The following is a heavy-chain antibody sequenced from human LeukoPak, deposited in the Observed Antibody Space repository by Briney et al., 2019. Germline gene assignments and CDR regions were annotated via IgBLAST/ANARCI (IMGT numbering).Heavy chain of an antibody. CDR1: GSSISSYY. J-gene: IGHJ6*02. V-gene: IGHV4-4*07. CDR2: IYTSGST. D-gene: IGHD6-13*01. Sequence: PSETLSLTCTVSGSSISSYYWSWIRQPAGKGLEWIGRIYTSGSTNYNPSLKSRVTMSVDTSKNQFSLELSSVTAADTAVYYCAADPQQLVRGYYYYGMGVWGQGTTVTVSS. CDR3: AADPQQLVRGYYYYGMGV.